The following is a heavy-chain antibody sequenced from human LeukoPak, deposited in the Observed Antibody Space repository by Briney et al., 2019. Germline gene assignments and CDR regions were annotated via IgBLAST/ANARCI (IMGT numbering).Heavy chain of an antibody. CDR3: ARLKYCSSTSCPGDAFDI. J-gene: IGHJ3*02. CDR1: GYSFTSYW. D-gene: IGHD2-2*01. V-gene: IGHV5-51*01. Sequence: KISCKGSGYSFTSYWIGWVRQMPGKGLEWMGIIYPGDSDTRYSPSFQGQVTISADKSISTAYLQWSSLKASDTAMYYCARLKYCSSTSCPGDAFDIWGQGTMVTVSS. CDR2: IYPGDSDT.